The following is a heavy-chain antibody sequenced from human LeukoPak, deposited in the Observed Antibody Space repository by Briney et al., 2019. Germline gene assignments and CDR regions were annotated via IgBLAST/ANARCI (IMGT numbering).Heavy chain of an antibody. J-gene: IGHJ3*02. CDR2: TYYRSKWYN. D-gene: IGHD6-6*01. Sequence: SRTLSLTCAISGDSVSSNSAAWNWIRQSPSRGLEWLGRTYYRSKWYNDYAVSVKSRITINPDTSKNQFSLQLNSVTPEDTAVYYCARDQGRIAARGDAFDIWGQGTMVTVSS. CDR1: GDSVSSNSAA. CDR3: ARDQGRIAARGDAFDI. V-gene: IGHV6-1*01.